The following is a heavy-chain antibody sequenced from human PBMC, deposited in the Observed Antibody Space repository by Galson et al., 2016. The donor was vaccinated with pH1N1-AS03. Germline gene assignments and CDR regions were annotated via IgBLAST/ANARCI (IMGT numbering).Heavy chain of an antibody. CDR3: TSGMVELDY. CDR2: IDQDGSGK. CDR1: EFRFIDYW. D-gene: IGHD3-10*01. Sequence: SLRLSCAASEFRFIDYWMTWVRQAPGKGLEWVANIDQDGSGKYYMDSVEGRFTISRDNAKNSLSLQMNSLRSEDTAVYYCTSGMVELDYWGQGTLVTVSS. J-gene: IGHJ4*02. V-gene: IGHV3-7*01.